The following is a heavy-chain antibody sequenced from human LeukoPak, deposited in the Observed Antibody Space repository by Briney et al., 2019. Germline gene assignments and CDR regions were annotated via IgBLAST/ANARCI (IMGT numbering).Heavy chain of an antibody. V-gene: IGHV1-46*01. Sequence: GAPVKLSPTPSGYTFVTYYIVTVGQSPGQGLQWMGIINPRGGHTSYAQNFQGRVTLTRDTSTSTVYMELSSLRSEDTAVYYCTRSKHNTYSYDSSGCSAYDYWGQGTLVTVSS. CDR1: GYTFVTYY. CDR3: TRSKHNTYSYDSSGCSAYDY. J-gene: IGHJ4*02. CDR2: INPRGGHT. D-gene: IGHD3-22*01.